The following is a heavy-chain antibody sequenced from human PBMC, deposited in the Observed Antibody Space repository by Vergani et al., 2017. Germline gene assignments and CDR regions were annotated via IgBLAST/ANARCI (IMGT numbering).Heavy chain of an antibody. CDR2: IIPIFGTA. V-gene: IGHV1-69*01. Sequence: QVQLVQSGAEVKKPRSSVKVSCKASGGTFSSYAISWVRQAPGQGLEWMGGIIPIFGTANYAQKFQGRVTITADESTSTAYMELSSLRSEDTAVYYCARDLYCSGGSCYSGPFGAFDIWGEATMVSVSS. CDR3: ARDLYCSGGSCYSGPFGAFDI. D-gene: IGHD2-15*01. J-gene: IGHJ3*02. CDR1: GGTFSSYA.